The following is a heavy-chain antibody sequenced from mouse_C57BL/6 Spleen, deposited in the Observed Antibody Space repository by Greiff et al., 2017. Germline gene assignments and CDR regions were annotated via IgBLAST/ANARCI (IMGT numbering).Heavy chain of an antibody. D-gene: IGHD1-1*01. V-gene: IGHV3-6*01. CDR1: GYSITSGYY. CDR3: ARVGSHFDY. CDR2: ISYDGSN. J-gene: IGHJ2*01. Sequence: VQLQQSGPGLVKPSQPLSLTCSVTGYSITSGYYWNWIRQFPGNKLEWMGYISYDGSNNYNPSLKNRISITRDTSKNQFFLKLNSVTTEDTATYYCARVGSHFDYWGQGTTLTVSS.